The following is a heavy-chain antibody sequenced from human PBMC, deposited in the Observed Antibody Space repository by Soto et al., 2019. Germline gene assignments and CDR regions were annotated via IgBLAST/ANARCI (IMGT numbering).Heavy chain of an antibody. CDR3: ARINSNYGSSLVYYYYYGMDV. J-gene: IGHJ6*02. D-gene: IGHD6-13*01. Sequence: GASVKVSCKASGYTFTSYDINWVRQATGQGLEWMGWMNPNSGNTGYAQKFQGRVTMTRNTSISTAYMELSSLRSEDTAVYYCARINSNYGSSLVYYYYYGMDVWGQGTKVTVYS. CDR2: MNPNSGNT. V-gene: IGHV1-8*01. CDR1: GYTFTSYD.